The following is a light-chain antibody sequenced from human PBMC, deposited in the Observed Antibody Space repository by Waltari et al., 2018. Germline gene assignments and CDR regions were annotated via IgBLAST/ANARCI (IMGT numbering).Light chain of an antibody. Sequence: DIQMTQSPSTLSASVGDRVIITCRASQSISTWFAWYQQKPGKAPNLLIYKASTLESGVPSRFSGSGSGTDFSLTISSLQPDDFATYYCQQYNSYSLLTFGGGTKIEIK. CDR3: QQYNSYSLLT. J-gene: IGKJ4*01. CDR2: KAS. V-gene: IGKV1-5*03. CDR1: QSISTW.